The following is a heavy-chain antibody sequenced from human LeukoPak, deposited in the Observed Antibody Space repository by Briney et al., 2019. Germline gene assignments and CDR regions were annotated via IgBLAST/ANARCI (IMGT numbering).Heavy chain of an antibody. D-gene: IGHD2-2*01. Sequence: SVKVSCKASGYTFANYGISWVRQAPGQGLEWMGGIIPIFGTANYAQKFQGRVTITADESTSTAYMELSSLRSEDTAVYYCALIRYCSSTSCYCHYYYYMDVWGKGTTVTVSS. J-gene: IGHJ6*03. CDR2: IIPIFGTA. CDR3: ALIRYCSSTSCYCHYYYYMDV. V-gene: IGHV1-69*13. CDR1: GYTFANYG.